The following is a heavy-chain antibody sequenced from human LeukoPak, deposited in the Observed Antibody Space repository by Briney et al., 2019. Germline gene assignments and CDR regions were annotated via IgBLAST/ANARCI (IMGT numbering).Heavy chain of an antibody. CDR2: IYYSGIT. Sequence: SETLSLTCTVSGGSISNYYWNCIRQPPGKGLEWIGYIYYSGITNYNPSLKSRVTISVDTSKNQFSLKLSSVTAADTAVYYCAKAVTVLLWFGESLDAFDIWGQGTMVTVSS. CDR3: AKAVTVLLWFGESLDAFDI. CDR1: GGSISNYY. D-gene: IGHD3-10*01. J-gene: IGHJ3*02. V-gene: IGHV4-59*01.